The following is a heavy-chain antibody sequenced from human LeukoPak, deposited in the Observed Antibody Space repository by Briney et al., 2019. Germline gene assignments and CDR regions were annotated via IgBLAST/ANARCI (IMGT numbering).Heavy chain of an antibody. Sequence: PSETLSLTCAVYGGSFSGYYWSWIRQPPGKGLEWIGEINHSESTNYNPSLKSRVTISVDTSKNQFSLKLSSVTAADTAVYYCARAPGRRYFDYWGQGTLVTVSS. D-gene: IGHD1-14*01. CDR1: GGSFSGYY. V-gene: IGHV4-34*01. J-gene: IGHJ4*02. CDR3: ARAPGRRYFDY. CDR2: INHSEST.